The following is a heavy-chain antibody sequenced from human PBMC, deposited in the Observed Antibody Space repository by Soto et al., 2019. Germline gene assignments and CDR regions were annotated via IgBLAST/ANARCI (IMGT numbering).Heavy chain of an antibody. D-gene: IGHD3-22*01. Sequence: GESLKISCKGSGYSFTSYWISWVRQMPGKGLEWMGRIDPSDSYTNYSPSFQGHVTISADKSISTAYLQWSSLKASDTAMYYCARHGTPITKTVVAQKLTEYNWFDPWGQGTLVTVSS. CDR1: GYSFTSYW. J-gene: IGHJ5*02. V-gene: IGHV5-10-1*01. CDR3: ARHGTPITKTVVAQKLTEYNWFDP. CDR2: IDPSDSYT.